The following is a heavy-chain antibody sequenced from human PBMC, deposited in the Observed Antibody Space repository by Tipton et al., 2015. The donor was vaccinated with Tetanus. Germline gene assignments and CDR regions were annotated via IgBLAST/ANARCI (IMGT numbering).Heavy chain of an antibody. V-gene: IGHV3-21*01. CDR2: ISSSSSYI. Sequence: SLRLSCAASGFTFSSYSMNWVRQAPGEGLEWVSSISSSSSYIYYADSVKGRFTISRDNAKNSLYLQMNSLRAEDTAVYYCARGIAAAGIDYWGQGTLVTVSS. D-gene: IGHD6-13*01. CDR1: GFTFSSYS. CDR3: ARGIAAAGIDY. J-gene: IGHJ4*02.